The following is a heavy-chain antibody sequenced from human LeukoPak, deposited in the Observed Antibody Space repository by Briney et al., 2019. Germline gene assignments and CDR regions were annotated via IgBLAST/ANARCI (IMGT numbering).Heavy chain of an antibody. D-gene: IGHD2-15*01. Sequence: ASVKVSCKASGYTFTSYGISWVRQAPGQGLEWMGWISAYNGNTNYAQKLQGRVTMTTDTSTSTAYMELRSLRSDDMAVYYCARAHKGYCSGGSCPTLFDYWGQGTLVTVSS. CDR1: GYTFTSYG. CDR3: ARAHKGYCSGGSCPTLFDY. J-gene: IGHJ4*02. CDR2: ISAYNGNT. V-gene: IGHV1-18*03.